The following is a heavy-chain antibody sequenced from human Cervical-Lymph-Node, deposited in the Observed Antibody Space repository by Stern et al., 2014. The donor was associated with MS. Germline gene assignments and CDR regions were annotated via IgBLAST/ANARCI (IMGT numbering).Heavy chain of an antibody. CDR2: IYHSGST. D-gene: IGHD6-19*01. Sequence: QVQLQESGPGLVKPSQTLSLTCTVSGGSISSGGYYWSWVRQHPRKGLEWIGDIYHSGSTSYNPSLKSRVTMSVDTSKNQLSLKLRSVTAADTAVYYCARDSEWGITVAGMGMDVWGQGTTVTVSS. J-gene: IGHJ6*02. CDR3: ARDSEWGITVAGMGMDV. V-gene: IGHV4-31*03. CDR1: GGSISSGGYY.